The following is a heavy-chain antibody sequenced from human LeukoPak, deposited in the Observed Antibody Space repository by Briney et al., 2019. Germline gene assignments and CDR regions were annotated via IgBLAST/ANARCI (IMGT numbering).Heavy chain of an antibody. Sequence: PGRSLRLSCAASGFTFSSYAMHWVRQTPGKGLKWVAIISYDGNNKYYADSVKGRFTISRDNSKNTLYLQMNGLRAEDTAVYYCARVNGDQLLLRPFDIWGQGTMVTVSS. CDR3: ARVNGDQLLLRPFDI. V-gene: IGHV3-30-3*01. CDR1: GFTFSSYA. J-gene: IGHJ3*02. D-gene: IGHD2-2*01. CDR2: ISYDGNNK.